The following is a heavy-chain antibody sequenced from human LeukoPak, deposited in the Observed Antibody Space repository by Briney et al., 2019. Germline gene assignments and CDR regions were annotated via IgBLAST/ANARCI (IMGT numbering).Heavy chain of an antibody. D-gene: IGHD3-3*02. CDR1: GGSISFYY. Sequence: SETLSLTCTVSGGSISFYYWSWIRQPPGKGLEWIGYIYYSGSTYYNPSLKSRVTISVDTSKNQFSLKLSSVTAADTAVYYCARGPFESFDYWGQGTLVTVSS. V-gene: IGHV4-59*12. CDR3: ARGPFESFDY. CDR2: IYYSGST. J-gene: IGHJ4*02.